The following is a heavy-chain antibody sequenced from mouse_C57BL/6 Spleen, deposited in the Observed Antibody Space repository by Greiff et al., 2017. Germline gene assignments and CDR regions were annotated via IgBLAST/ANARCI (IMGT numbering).Heavy chain of an antibody. CDR1: GYTFTDYE. Sequence: QVQLKQSGAELVRPGASVTLSCKASGYTFTDYEMHWVKQTPVHGLEWIGAIDPETGGTAYNQKFKGKAILTADKSSSTAYMELRSLTSEDSAVYYCTRCEEYGLRSFDYWGQGTTLTVSS. CDR3: TRCEEYGLRSFDY. V-gene: IGHV1-15*01. CDR2: IDPETGGT. J-gene: IGHJ2*01. D-gene: IGHD2-4*01.